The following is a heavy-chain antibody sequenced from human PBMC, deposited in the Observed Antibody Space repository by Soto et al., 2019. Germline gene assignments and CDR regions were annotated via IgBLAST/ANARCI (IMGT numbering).Heavy chain of an antibody. V-gene: IGHV3-23*01. CDR2: ISGSGGGT. CDR3: AKQTTLTPLTGALQQ. CDR1: GFTFDNYA. J-gene: IGHJ1*01. Sequence: EVQLLESGGGLVQPGESLRLSCVTSGFTFDNYAMSWVRQAPGKGLEWVSGISGSGGGTYYADSVKGRFTISRDNSKNPLYWQMTNLGAEDTAVYYCAKQTTLTPLTGALQQWGQGTLVIVSS. D-gene: IGHD4-17*01.